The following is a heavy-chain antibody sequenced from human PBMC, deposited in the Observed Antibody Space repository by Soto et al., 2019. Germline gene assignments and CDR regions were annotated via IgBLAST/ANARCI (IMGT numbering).Heavy chain of an antibody. D-gene: IGHD2-2*01. CDR1: GFTFSNAW. CDR2: IKSKTDGGTT. CDR3: TTDVGDGPALCSSTSCSRPSSHMDV. J-gene: IGHJ6*02. V-gene: IGHV3-15*01. Sequence: EVQLVESGGGLVKPGGSLRLSCAASGFTFSNAWMSWVRQAPGKGLEWVGRIKSKTDGGTTDYAAPVKGRFTISRDDSKNTLYLQMNSLKTEDTAVYYCTTDVGDGPALCSSTSCSRPSSHMDVWGQGTTVTVSS.